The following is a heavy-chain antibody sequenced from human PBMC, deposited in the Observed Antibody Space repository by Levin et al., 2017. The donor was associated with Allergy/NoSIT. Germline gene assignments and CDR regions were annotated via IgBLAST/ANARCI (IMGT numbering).Heavy chain of an antibody. V-gene: IGHV3-48*01. Sequence: GESLKISCAASGFTFSSYSMNWVRQAPGKGLEWVSYISRSRSSIYYADSVKGRFTISRDNAKNSLYLQMDSLRVEDTGVYYCVRAQIHTYYDSWSGYSDYNGMDVWGQGTTVTVSS. D-gene: IGHD3-3*01. CDR2: ISRSRSSI. J-gene: IGHJ6*02. CDR3: VRAQIHTYYDSWSGYSDYNGMDV. CDR1: GFTFSSYS.